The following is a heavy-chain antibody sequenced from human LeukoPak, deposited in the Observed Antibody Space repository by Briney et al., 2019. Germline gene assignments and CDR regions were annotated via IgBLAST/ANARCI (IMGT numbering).Heavy chain of an antibody. V-gene: IGHV4-38-2*02. CDR3: ARGSITGTTFDY. CDR2: IYHSGST. J-gene: IGHJ4*02. Sequence: PSETLSLTCTVSGYSISSGYYWGWIRQPPGKGLEWIGSIYHSGSTYYNPSLKSRVTISVDTSKNQFSLKLSSVTAADTAVYYCARGSITGTTFDYWGQGTLVTVSS. D-gene: IGHD1-7*01. CDR1: GYSISSGYY.